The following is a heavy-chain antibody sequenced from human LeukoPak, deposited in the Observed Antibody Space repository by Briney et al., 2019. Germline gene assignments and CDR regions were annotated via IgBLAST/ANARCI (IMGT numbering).Heavy chain of an antibody. D-gene: IGHD3-10*01. J-gene: IGHJ4*02. Sequence: SVKVSCKASGGTFSSYAISWVRQAPGQGLEWMGGIIPIFGTANYAQKCQGRVTITADESTSTAYMELSSLRSEDTAVYYCARYGSGSYKLDYWGQGTLVTVSS. CDR2: IIPIFGTA. CDR1: GGTFSSYA. CDR3: ARYGSGSYKLDY. V-gene: IGHV1-69*13.